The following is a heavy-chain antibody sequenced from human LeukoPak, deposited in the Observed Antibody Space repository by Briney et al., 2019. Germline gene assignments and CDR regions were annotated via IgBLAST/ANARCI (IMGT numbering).Heavy chain of an antibody. J-gene: IGHJ4*02. D-gene: IGHD3-10*01. Sequence: GGSLRLSCAASGFTVSSNYMSWVRQAPGKGLEWVSVIYSGGSTYYADSVKGRFTISRDNSKNTLYLQMNSLRAEDTAVYYCAKDSLQKWFGESYYFDYWGQGTLVTVSS. CDR2: IYSGGST. CDR1: GFTVSSNY. V-gene: IGHV3-53*05. CDR3: AKDSLQKWFGESYYFDY.